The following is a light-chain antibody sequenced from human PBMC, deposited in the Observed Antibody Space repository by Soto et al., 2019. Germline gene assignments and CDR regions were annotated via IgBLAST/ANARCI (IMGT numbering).Light chain of an antibody. Sequence: EIVMTQSPGTLSVSPGEGATLSCRASQSVSTNLGWYQQKPGQAPRLLIYGASTRATGIPARFSGSGSGTQFTLTISGLQSEDYAFYYCQHYSSWPTFGPVTKVHIK. CDR2: GAS. CDR1: QSVSTN. J-gene: IGKJ3*01. CDR3: QHYSSWPT. V-gene: IGKV3-15*01.